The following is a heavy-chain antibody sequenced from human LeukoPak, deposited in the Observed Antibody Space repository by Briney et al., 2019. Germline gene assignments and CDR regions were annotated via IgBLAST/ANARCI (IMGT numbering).Heavy chain of an antibody. D-gene: IGHD2-15*01. Sequence: SETLSLTCAVYGGSFSGYYWSWIRQPPGNGLEWIGEINHSGSTNYNPSLKSRVTISVDTSKNQFSLKLSSVTAADTAVYYCAREQDAFDYWGQGTLVTVSS. CDR2: INHSGST. J-gene: IGHJ4*02. CDR3: AREQDAFDY. V-gene: IGHV4-34*01. CDR1: GGSFSGYY.